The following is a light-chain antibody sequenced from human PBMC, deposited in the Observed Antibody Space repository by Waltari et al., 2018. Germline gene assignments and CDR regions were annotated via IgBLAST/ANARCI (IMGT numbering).Light chain of an antibody. Sequence: EIVLTQSPGTLSLSPGERATLSCRASQSVSSSYLAWYQQKPGQAPRLLIYGASSRATGIPDRFSGSGSGTDFTLTISRLEPEDFAVYYCQRYGSSPLFGQGTKLEIK. V-gene: IGKV3-20*01. CDR1: QSVSSSY. CDR2: GAS. J-gene: IGKJ2*01. CDR3: QRYGSSPL.